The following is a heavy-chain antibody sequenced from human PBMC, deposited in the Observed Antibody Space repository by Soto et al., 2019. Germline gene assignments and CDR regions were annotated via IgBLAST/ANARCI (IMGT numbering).Heavy chain of an antibody. J-gene: IGHJ4*02. CDR3: ARDSPPSLYDSSGYTDN. Sequence: SETLSLTCTVSGGSISSGGYYWSWIRQHPGKGLEWIGYIYYSGSTYYNPSLKSRVTISVDTSKNQFSLKLSSVTAADTAVYYCARDSPPSLYDSSGYTDNWGQGTLVTVSS. V-gene: IGHV4-31*03. CDR1: GGSISSGGYY. D-gene: IGHD3-22*01. CDR2: IYYSGST.